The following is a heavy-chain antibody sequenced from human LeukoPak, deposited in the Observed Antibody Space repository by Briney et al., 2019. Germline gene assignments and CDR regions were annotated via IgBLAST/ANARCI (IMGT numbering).Heavy chain of an antibody. Sequence: PSETLSLTCTVSGGSISSYYRSWIRQPPGKGLEWIGYIYYSGSTNYNPSLKSRVTISVDTSKNQFSLKLSSVTAADTAVCYCARHVEDTAMVGPIDYWGQGTLVTVSS. D-gene: IGHD5-18*01. J-gene: IGHJ4*02. V-gene: IGHV4-59*08. CDR2: IYYSGST. CDR1: GGSISSYY. CDR3: ARHVEDTAMVGPIDY.